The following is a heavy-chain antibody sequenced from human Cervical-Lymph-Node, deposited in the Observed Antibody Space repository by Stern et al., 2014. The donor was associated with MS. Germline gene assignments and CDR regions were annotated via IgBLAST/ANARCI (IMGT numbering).Heavy chain of an antibody. D-gene: IGHD3-9*01. CDR2: IIPIFGVT. V-gene: IGHV1-69*01. CDR3: ARHFDWLLGAEDYGMDV. J-gene: IGHJ6*02. Sequence: QVQLVQSGAEVKKPGASVKVSCKASGYTFTGYYMHWVRQAPGQGLEWMGGIIPIFGVTNYEQKYQGRVTIIADESTNTVYMELSSLRSEDTAVYYCARHFDWLLGAEDYGMDVWGQGTTVTVSS. CDR1: GYTFTGYY.